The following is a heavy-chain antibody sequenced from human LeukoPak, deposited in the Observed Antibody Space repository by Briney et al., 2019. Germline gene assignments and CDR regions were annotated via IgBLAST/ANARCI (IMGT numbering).Heavy chain of an antibody. CDR3: AKDDLGFGKLGY. D-gene: IGHD3-10*01. Sequence: GGSLRLSCSASGFTFDDYAMSWVRRAPGKGLEWVSGIRGSGGATYYADSVKGRFTISRDNSKNTLYLQMNSLRAEDTAVYYCAKDDLGFGKLGYWGQGTLVTVSS. J-gene: IGHJ4*02. CDR2: IRGSGGAT. V-gene: IGHV3-23*01. CDR1: GFTFDDYA.